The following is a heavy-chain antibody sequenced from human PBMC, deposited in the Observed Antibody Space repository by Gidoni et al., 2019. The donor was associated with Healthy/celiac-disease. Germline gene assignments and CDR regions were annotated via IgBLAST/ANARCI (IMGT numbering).Heavy chain of an antibody. Sequence: VPLVQSGAEVKKPGPSVKRPCKAYGHTFTSYDINWVRQATGQGLEWMGWMNPNSGNTGYAQKFQGRVTMTRNTSISTAYMELSSLRSEDTAVYYCWRFGEYGMDVWGQGTTVTVSS. CDR2: MNPNSGNT. V-gene: IGHV1-8*01. CDR1: GHTFTSYD. D-gene: IGHD3-10*01. CDR3: WRFGEYGMDV. J-gene: IGHJ6*02.